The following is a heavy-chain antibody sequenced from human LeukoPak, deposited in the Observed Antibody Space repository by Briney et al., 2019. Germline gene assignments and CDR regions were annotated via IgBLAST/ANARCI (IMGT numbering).Heavy chain of an antibody. D-gene: IGHD3-10*01. CDR3: AKDLTYYYGLGSSTNAFDI. V-gene: IGHV3-23*01. J-gene: IGHJ3*02. CDR1: GFTFSSYA. Sequence: PGGSLRLSCAASGFTFSSYAMSWVRQAPGKGQEWVSGISGSGDYTYYADSLKGRFTISRDNSKNTLYLQMNSLRAEDTDLYYCAKDLTYYYGLGSSTNAFDIWGQGTMVTVSS. CDR2: ISGSGDYT.